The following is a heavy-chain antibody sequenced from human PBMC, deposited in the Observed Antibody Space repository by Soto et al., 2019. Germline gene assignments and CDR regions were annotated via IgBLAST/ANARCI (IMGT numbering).Heavy chain of an antibody. Sequence: ASVKVSCKASGYSFTGHYMHWVRQAPGQGLEWMGWINPNSGGTSYAQKFQGRVTMTRDTSISTAYMELSRLTSDDTAVYYCAAVTGGVTLDYWGQGTLVTVSS. CDR2: INPNSGGT. CDR3: AAVTGGVTLDY. V-gene: IGHV1-2*02. D-gene: IGHD6-19*01. CDR1: GYSFTGHY. J-gene: IGHJ4*02.